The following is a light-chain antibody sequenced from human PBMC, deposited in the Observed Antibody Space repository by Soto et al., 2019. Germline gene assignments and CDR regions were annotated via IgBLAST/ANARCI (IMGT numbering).Light chain of an antibody. CDR3: QHYTLYSPWT. CDR2: KAS. J-gene: IGKJ1*01. CDR1: QSISTY. V-gene: IGKV1-5*03. Sequence: DIQMTQSPSTLSASVGDRVTITCRASQSISTYLAWYQQKPGKAPKLLIYKASILESGVPSRFSGSGSGTEFTLTITSLQPDDFATYHYQHYTLYSPWTFGQGTKVEIK.